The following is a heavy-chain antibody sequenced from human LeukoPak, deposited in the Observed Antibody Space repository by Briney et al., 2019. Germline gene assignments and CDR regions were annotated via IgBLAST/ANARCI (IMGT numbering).Heavy chain of an antibody. CDR2: ISAYNGNT. V-gene: IGHV1-18*01. D-gene: IGHD1-7*01. CDR1: GYTFTSYG. J-gene: IGHJ5*02. Sequence: ALVKVSCKASGYTFTSYGISWVRQAPGQGLEWMGWISAYNGNTNYAQKLQGRVTMTTDTSTSTAYMELRSLRSDDTAVYYCARVPVGHNWNYVRESKWFDPWGQGTLVTVSS. CDR3: ARVPVGHNWNYVRESKWFDP.